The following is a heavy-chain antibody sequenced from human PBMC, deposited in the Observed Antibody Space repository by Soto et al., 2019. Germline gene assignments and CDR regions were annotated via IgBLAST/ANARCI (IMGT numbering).Heavy chain of an antibody. V-gene: IGHV3-33*01. CDR2: IWYDGSNK. D-gene: IGHD6-19*01. Sequence: QVQLVESGGGVVQPGRSLRLSCAASGFTFSSYGMHWVRQAPGKGLEWVAVIWYDGSNKYYADSVKGRFTISRDNSKNTLYLQMNSLSAEDTAVYYCRGEHAGSSSGRGVWGQGTLVTVSS. J-gene: IGHJ4*02. CDR3: RGEHAGSSSGRGV. CDR1: GFTFSSYG.